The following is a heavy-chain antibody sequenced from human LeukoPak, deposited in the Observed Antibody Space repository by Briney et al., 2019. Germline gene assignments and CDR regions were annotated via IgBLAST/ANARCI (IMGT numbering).Heavy chain of an antibody. J-gene: IGHJ5*02. CDR1: GGSISTYY. CDR3: ARDKAHSYGRYFDP. D-gene: IGHD5-18*01. V-gene: IGHV4-59*01. CDR2: ISNGNT. Sequence: SETLSLTCSVAGGSISTYYWNWILQTPGKGLEWIGHISNGNTDYNPSLKSRVTISVDTSKNQFSLRLTSVTAADTGVYYCARDKAHSYGRYFDPWGQGALVIVSS.